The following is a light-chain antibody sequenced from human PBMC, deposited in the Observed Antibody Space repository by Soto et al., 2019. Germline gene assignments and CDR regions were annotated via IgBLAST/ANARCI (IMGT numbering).Light chain of an antibody. CDR1: QGISSY. CDR2: AAS. CDR3: QQLNSYPQT. J-gene: IGKJ4*01. Sequence: DIQLTQSPSFLSASVGDRVTITCRASQGISSYLAWYQQKPWKAPKLLIYAASTLQSGVPSRFSGSGSGTEFTLTISSLQPEDFATYYCQQLNSYPQTFGGGTKVDIK. V-gene: IGKV1-9*01.